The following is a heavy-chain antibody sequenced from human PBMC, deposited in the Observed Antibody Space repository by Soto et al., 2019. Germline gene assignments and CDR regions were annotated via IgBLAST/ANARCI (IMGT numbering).Heavy chain of an antibody. J-gene: IGHJ4*02. Sequence: ASVKVSCKASGYTFTSYGISWVRQAPGQGLEWMGWISAYNGNTNYAQKLQGRVTMTTDTSTSTAYMELRSLRSDDTAVYYCARVLGYCSGGSCYSFHDDYWGQGTLVTVSS. CDR3: ARVLGYCSGGSCYSFHDDY. D-gene: IGHD2-15*01. CDR1: GYTFTSYG. CDR2: ISAYNGNT. V-gene: IGHV1-18*01.